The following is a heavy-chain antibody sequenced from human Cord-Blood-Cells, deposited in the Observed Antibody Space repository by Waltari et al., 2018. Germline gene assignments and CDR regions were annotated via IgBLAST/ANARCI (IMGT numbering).Heavy chain of an antibody. CDR3: ASGRGYCSSTSCYWYYYGMDV. Sequence: QVQLQQWGAGLLKPSETLSLTCAVYGGSFSGYYWSWIRQPPGKGLEWIGEINHSGSTNYNPSLKIRVTISVDTSKNQFSLKLSSVTAADTAVYYCASGRGYCSSTSCYWYYYGMDVWGQGTTVTVSS. V-gene: IGHV4-34*01. CDR1: GGSFSGYY. J-gene: IGHJ6*02. CDR2: INHSGST. D-gene: IGHD2-2*01.